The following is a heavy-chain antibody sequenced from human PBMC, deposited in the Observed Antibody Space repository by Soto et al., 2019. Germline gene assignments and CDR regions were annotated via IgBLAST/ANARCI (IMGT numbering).Heavy chain of an antibody. Sequence: SETLSLTCAVYGLNLIGYYWSWIRQPPGKGLEWIGEINHSGSTNYSPSLKSRVTILVDTSKNQFSLQLSSVTAADTAMYYCARGDFAWEPSTDYWGQGTLVTVSS. J-gene: IGHJ4*02. CDR3: ARGDFAWEPSTDY. CDR2: INHSGST. V-gene: IGHV4-34*01. D-gene: IGHD3-3*01. CDR1: GLNLIGYY.